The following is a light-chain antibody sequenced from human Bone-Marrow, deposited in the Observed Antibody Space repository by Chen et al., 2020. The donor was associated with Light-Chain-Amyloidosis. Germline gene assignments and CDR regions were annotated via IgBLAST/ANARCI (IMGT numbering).Light chain of an antibody. J-gene: IGLJ2*01. CDR3: SSYSTSDTPV. V-gene: IGLV2-14*03. Sequence: QFALTPPSSGSGSPGQANTLSLTGTSSDFDIYNYVSWFQHHPDKAPKLIIYGVSNRPSGVSTRFSGSKSGNTASLTISGLQAEDEADYYCSSYSTSDTPVFGGGTKLTVL. CDR1: SSDFDIYNY. CDR2: GVS.